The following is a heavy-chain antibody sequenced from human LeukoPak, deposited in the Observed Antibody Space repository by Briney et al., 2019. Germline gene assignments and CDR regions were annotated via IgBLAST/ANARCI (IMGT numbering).Heavy chain of an antibody. CDR2: IYYSGST. CDR1: GGSISSYY. D-gene: IGHD4-17*01. J-gene: IGHJ4*02. Sequence: SETLSLTCTVSGGSISSYYWSWIRQPPGKGLEWIGYIYYSGSTNYNPSLKSRVSMSGDTSKNQVSLKLRSVTAADTAVYYCARDPTTVTTIFDSWGQGTLVTVSS. V-gene: IGHV4-59*12. CDR3: ARDPTTVTTIFDS.